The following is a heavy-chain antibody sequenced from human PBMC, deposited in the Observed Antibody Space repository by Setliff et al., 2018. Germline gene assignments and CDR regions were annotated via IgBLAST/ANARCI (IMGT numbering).Heavy chain of an antibody. V-gene: IGHV4-34*01. J-gene: IGHJ4*03. CDR2: INHSGST. CDR3: ARRYNFWSGYFDY. CDR1: GGSFSGYY. Sequence: TLSLTCAVYGGSFSGYYWSWIRQPPGKGLEWIGEINHSGSTNYNPSLKSRVTISVDTSKNQFSLKLSSVTAADTAVYYCARRYNFWSGYFDYWGQGTMVTVSA. D-gene: IGHD3-3*01.